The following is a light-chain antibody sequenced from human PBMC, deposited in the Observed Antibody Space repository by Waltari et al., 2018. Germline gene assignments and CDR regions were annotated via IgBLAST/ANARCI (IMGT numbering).Light chain of an antibody. Sequence: QSALPQPASVSGSPGQSITISFTGTLSYIGDYNYVPWYQQHPGKAPKLIIFDVTNRPSGVSDRFSGSKSGNTASLTISALQAEDEGDYYCSSYRSTISVVFGGGTKVTVL. CDR1: LSYIGDYNY. CDR3: SSYRSTISVV. J-gene: IGLJ2*01. CDR2: DVT. V-gene: IGLV2-14*03.